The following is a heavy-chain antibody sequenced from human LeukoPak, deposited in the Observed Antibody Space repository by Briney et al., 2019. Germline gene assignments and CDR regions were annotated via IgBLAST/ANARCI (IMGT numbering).Heavy chain of an antibody. J-gene: IGHJ4*02. V-gene: IGHV1-46*01. D-gene: IGHD5-24*01. CDR3: ASDVAREFDH. CDR1: GGTFSSYA. Sequence: ASVKVSCKASGGTFSSYAISWVRQAPGQGLEWMGVINPSDGSTNYAQKFQGRVTMTRDTSATTVYLDLSGLTFEDTAVYYCASDVAREFDHWGQGTLVTVSS. CDR2: INPSDGST.